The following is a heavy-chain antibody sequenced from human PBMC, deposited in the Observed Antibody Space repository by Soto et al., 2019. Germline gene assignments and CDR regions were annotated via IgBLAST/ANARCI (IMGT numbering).Heavy chain of an antibody. CDR3: AREGRWLQPPDY. J-gene: IGHJ4*02. Sequence: VQLVESGGGVVQPGRSLRLSGAPSGFTFSGFGMFWVRQAPGKGLEWVSFISYDGTKTYYADSVKGRFTISRDNPKSTLFLQRDSLRVDGTAVCYFAREGRWLQPPDYWGQGTLVTVSS. V-gene: IGHV3-30*05. CDR1: GFTFSGFG. D-gene: IGHD5-12*01. CDR2: ISYDGTKT.